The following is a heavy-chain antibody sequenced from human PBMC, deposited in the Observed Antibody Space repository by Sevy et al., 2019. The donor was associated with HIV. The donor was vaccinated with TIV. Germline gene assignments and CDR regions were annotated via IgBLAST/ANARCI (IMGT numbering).Heavy chain of an antibody. CDR1: GYRFSSYW. J-gene: IGHJ6*02. V-gene: IGHV5-51*01. CDR3: ARHYNWNDGGIYHYSMDV. CDR2: IYPSDSDT. D-gene: IGHD1-20*01. Sequence: GESLKISCKGSGYRFSSYWIVWVRQMPGKGLEWMGVIYPSDSDTRYSPSFQGQVTISADKSINTAYLQWSSLKPSDTAMYYCARHYNWNDGGIYHYSMDVWGQRTTVTVSS.